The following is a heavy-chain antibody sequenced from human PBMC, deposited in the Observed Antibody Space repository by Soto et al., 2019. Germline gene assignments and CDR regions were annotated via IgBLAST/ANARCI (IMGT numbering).Heavy chain of an antibody. CDR3: ARDPGSGSYYGWFDP. V-gene: IGHV4-59*01. D-gene: IGHD3-10*01. J-gene: IGHJ5*02. CDR2: IYYSGST. CDR1: GGSISRYY. Sequence: SETLSLTCTVSGGSISRYYWNWIRQPPGEGLEWIGYIYYSGSTNYNPSLKSRVTISVDTSKNQFSLKLSSVTAADTAVYYCARDPGSGSYYGWFDPWGQGTLVTVSS.